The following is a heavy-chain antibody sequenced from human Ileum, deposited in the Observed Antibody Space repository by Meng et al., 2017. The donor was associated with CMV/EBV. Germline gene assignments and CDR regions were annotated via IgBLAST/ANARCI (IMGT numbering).Heavy chain of an antibody. J-gene: IGHJ4*02. CDR2: INPNNGGT. Sequence: ASVKVSCKASGDTFLGYFMHWVRQAPGQGPEWMGWINPNNGGTKYSQKFQGRVTMTRDTSINTAYMELSRLRSDDTAVYYCARAGSYDTSGYSFDSWGQGTLVTVSS. CDR1: GDTFLGYF. V-gene: IGHV1-2*02. D-gene: IGHD3-22*01. CDR3: ARAGSYDTSGYSFDS.